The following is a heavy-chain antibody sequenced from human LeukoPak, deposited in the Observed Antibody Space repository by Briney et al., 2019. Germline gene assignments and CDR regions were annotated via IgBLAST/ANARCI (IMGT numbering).Heavy chain of an antibody. CDR2: ISGSRGGT. Sequence: GGSLRLSCAASGFTFSHYAMIWVRQAPGKGLEWVSAISGSRGGTYYADSVKGRFTISRDNSKNTLYLQMNSLRAEDTAIYYCAPADSDYWGQGTLVTVSS. CDR3: APADSDY. V-gene: IGHV3-23*01. D-gene: IGHD2-21*01. CDR1: GFTFSHYA. J-gene: IGHJ4*02.